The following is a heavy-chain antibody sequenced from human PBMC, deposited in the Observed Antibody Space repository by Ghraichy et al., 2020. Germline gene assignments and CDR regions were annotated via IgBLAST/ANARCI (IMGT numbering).Heavy chain of an antibody. Sequence: SGPTLVKPTQTLTLTCTFSGFSLSTSGMCVSWIRQPPGKALEWLARIDWDDDKYYSTSLKTRLTISKDTSKNQVVLTMTNMDPVDTATYYFARLIHCIAAAGPYYYYYGMDVWGQGTTVTVSS. J-gene: IGHJ6*02. V-gene: IGHV2-70*11. D-gene: IGHD6-13*01. CDR3: ARLIHCIAAAGPYYYYYGMDV. CDR1: GFSLSTSGMC. CDR2: IDWDDDK.